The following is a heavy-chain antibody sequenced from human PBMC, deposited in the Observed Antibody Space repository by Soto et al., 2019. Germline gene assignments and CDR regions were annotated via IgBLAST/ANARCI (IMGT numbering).Heavy chain of an antibody. CDR3: ARSIGMSDYGDKHKLAEYFQH. CDR1: GCPFSSYS. J-gene: IGHJ1*01. V-gene: IGHV3-48*01. D-gene: IGHD4-17*01. CDR2: ISSSSSTI. Sequence: GGSLSLSCAASGCPFSSYSMNWVRQAPGKGLARVSYISSSSSTIYYADSVKGRFTISRDNAKNSLYLQMNSLRAEDTAVYYCARSIGMSDYGDKHKLAEYFQHWGQGTLVTSPQ.